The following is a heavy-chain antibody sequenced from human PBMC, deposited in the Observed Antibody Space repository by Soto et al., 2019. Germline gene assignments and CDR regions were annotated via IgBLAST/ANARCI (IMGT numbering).Heavy chain of an antibody. V-gene: IGHV1-18*01. D-gene: IGHD6-13*01. J-gene: IGHJ4*02. CDR3: ARVAGEYSSSWYFDY. CDR1: GYTFTSYG. CDR2: ISAYNGNT. Sequence: ASVKVSCKASGYTFTSYGISWVRQAPGQGLEWMGWISAYNGNTNYAQKLQGRVTMTTDTSTSTAYMELRSLRSDDTDVYYCARVAGEYSSSWYFDYWGQGTLVTVSS.